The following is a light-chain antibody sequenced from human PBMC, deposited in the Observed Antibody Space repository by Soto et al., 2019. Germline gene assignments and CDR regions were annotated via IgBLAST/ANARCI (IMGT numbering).Light chain of an antibody. CDR3: QSYDSSLSVVV. CDR2: GNS. J-gene: IGLJ2*01. V-gene: IGLV1-40*01. Sequence: QSVLTHPPSVSGAPGQRVTTSCTGSSSNIGAGYDVHWYQQLPGTAPKLLIYGNSNRPSGVPDRFSGSKSGTSASLAITGLQAEDEADYYCQSYDSSLSVVVFGGGTKLTVL. CDR1: SSNIGAGYD.